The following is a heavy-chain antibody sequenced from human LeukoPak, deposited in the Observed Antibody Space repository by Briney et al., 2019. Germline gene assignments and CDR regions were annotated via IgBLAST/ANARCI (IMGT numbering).Heavy chain of an antibody. CDR1: EFTFSSFA. CDR3: AKGSAGSRPYYFDY. V-gene: IGHV3-23*01. CDR2: ITGGGDST. J-gene: IGHJ4*02. D-gene: IGHD6-13*01. Sequence: GGSLRLSCAASEFTFSSFAMIWVRQAPGEGLEWVSAITGGGDSTYHADSVKGWFTISRDNSKSTLYLQMNSLRVEDTAVYYCAKGSAGSRPYYFDYWGQGTLVTVSS.